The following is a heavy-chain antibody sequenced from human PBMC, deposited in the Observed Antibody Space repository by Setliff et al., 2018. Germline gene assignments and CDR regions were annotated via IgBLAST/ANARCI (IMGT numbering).Heavy chain of an antibody. CDR2: IIPILGIA. V-gene: IGHV1-69*10. D-gene: IGHD4-17*01. J-gene: IGHJ4*03. CDR1: GGTFSSYA. Sequence: GASVKVSCKASGGTFSSYAISWVRQAPGQGLEWMGGIIPILGIANYAQRFQGRVTITADKSTSTAYMELSSLRSEDTAVYYCASYEGDDYGDYYFDYWGQGTTVTVSS. CDR3: ASYEGDDYGDYYFDY.